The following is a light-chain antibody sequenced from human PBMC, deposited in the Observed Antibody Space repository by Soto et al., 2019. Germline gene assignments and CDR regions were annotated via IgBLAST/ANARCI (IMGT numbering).Light chain of an antibody. J-gene: IGKJ4*01. Sequence: DIILTQSPAIVSVSPGERATLSCRASRSVSTSLAWYQHKHGQAPRPLIYGASTRVTNIPARFSGSGSGTDFTLTITYLKSEDFGVYYCQQYDKSLPPGTFGGGTNVEI. CDR1: RSVSTS. CDR2: GAS. V-gene: IGKV3-15*01. CDR3: QQYDKSLPPGT.